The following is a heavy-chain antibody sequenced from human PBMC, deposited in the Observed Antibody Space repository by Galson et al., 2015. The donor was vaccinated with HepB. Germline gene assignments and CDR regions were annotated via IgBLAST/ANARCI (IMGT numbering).Heavy chain of an antibody. CDR2: ISYDGSDK. J-gene: IGHJ2*01. V-gene: IGHV3-30*18. Sequence: SLRLSCAASGFTFASYGMHWVRQAPGKGPEWVAVISYDGSDKYYADSVKGRLTISRDNSKNTLYLQMNSLRAEDTGVYYCAKELDLWGRGTLVTVSS. CDR3: AKELDL. D-gene: IGHD1-1*01. CDR1: GFTFASYG.